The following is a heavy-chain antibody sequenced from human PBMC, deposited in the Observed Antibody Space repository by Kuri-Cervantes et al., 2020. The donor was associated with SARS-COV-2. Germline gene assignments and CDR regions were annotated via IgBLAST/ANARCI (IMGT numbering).Heavy chain of an antibody. CDR2: IYYSGST. Sequence: ESLKISCAVSGYSISSGYYWGWIRQPPGKGLEWIGYIYYSGSTNYNPSLKSRVTMSLDTSKNQFSLNLSSVTAADTAVYYCARLASGEFSNFDYWGQGTLVTVSS. D-gene: IGHD3-16*02. J-gene: IGHJ4*02. CDR1: GYSISSGYY. V-gene: IGHV4-61*01. CDR3: ARLASGEFSNFDY.